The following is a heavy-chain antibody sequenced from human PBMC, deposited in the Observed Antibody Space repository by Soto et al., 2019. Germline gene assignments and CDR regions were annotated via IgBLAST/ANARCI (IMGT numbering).Heavy chain of an antibody. CDR2: VGTNNDNT. Sequence: ASVMVSCNTACGTFPACGRAWRRQSTGQRPEWMGWVGTNNDNTNYAEKFQGRVTMTTDTSTATTYMELRSLRSDDTAVYYCSRELNTDSSAYYSFPYWAQGTLVTVSS. CDR3: SRELNTDSSAYYSFPY. D-gene: IGHD3-22*01. CDR1: CGTFPACG. V-gene: IGHV1-18*01. J-gene: IGHJ1*01.